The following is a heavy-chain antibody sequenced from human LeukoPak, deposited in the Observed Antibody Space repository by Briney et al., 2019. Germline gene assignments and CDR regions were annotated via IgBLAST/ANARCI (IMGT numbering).Heavy chain of an antibody. CDR2: IYYSGST. J-gene: IGHJ4*02. D-gene: IGHD3-22*01. CDR3: ARGRSVLLGRSGYYGG. V-gene: IGHV4-59*01. Sequence: SETLSVTCTVSGGSISSDCWSWIRQPPGKGLEWIGYIYYSGSTNYNPSLKSRVTISVDTSKNQFSLKLSSVTAADTAVYYCARGRSVLLGRSGYYGGWGQGTLVTVSS. CDR1: GGSISSDC.